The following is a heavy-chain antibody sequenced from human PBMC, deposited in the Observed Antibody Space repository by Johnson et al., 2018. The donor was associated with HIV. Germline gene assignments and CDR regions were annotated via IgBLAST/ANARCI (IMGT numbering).Heavy chain of an antibody. Sequence: QVQLVESGGGLVQPGGSLRLSCAASGFTFSSYAMSWVRQAPGKGLEWVAIISYDGSNKYYADSVKGRFTTSKDNSKNTLYLQMNSLRAGDTAVDYCAKRMGQRVQLDAFDLWGQGTMVTVSS. J-gene: IGHJ3*01. CDR1: GFTFSSYA. CDR2: ISYDGSNK. D-gene: IGHD6-6*01. CDR3: AKRMGQRVQLDAFDL. V-gene: IGHV3-30*18.